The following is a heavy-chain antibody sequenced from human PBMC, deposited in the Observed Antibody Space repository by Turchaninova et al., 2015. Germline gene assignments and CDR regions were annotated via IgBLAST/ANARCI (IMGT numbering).Heavy chain of an antibody. V-gene: IGHV4-59*01. Sequence: QVQLQDSGPGLVRPSETRSLPCTVSGGSINKYYWSWIRHPPGNGLEYIGYIYYSGSTNYNPSLKSRVTISVDTSKNQFSLKLSSVTTADTAVYYCARIGGSYGYFDSWGQGTLVTASS. J-gene: IGHJ4*02. D-gene: IGHD5-18*01. CDR1: GGSINKYY. CDR3: ARIGGSYGYFDS. CDR2: IYYSGST.